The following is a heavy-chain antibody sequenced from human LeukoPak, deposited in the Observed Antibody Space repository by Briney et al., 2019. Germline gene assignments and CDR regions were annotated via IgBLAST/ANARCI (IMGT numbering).Heavy chain of an antibody. CDR3: ARGRDWFWVSGAFDI. V-gene: IGHV4-39*01. CDR1: GGSISSSSYY. J-gene: IGHJ3*02. CDR2: IYYSGST. Sequence: SETLSLTCTVSGGSISSSSYYWGWIRQPPGKGLEWIGSIYYSGSTYYNPSLKSRVTISVDTSKNQFSLKLSSVTAADTAVYSCARGRDWFWVSGAFDIWGQGTMVTVSS. D-gene: IGHD3-3*01.